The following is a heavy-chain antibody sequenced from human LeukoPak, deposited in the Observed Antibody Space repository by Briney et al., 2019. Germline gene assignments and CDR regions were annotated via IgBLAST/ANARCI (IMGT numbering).Heavy chain of an antibody. V-gene: IGHV4-39*01. J-gene: IGHJ5*02. CDR2: IYYDGST. CDR1: GGFISSSSNYY. CDR3: ARQRAIVLIDGTSTYNWFDP. Sequence: SETLSLTCNVSGGFISSSSNYYWGWIRQTPGRGLNWIGSIYYDGSTYYNPSLRSRVTISVDTPKNQFSLTLSSMTAADTAVYYCARQRAIVLIDGTSTYNWFDPWGQGTLVTVSS. D-gene: IGHD2-21*01.